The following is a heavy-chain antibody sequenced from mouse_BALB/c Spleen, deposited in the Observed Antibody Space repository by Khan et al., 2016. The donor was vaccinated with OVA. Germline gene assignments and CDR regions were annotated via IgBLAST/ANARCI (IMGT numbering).Heavy chain of an antibody. CDR1: GYSFTTYY. CDR2: VDPFNGGT. CDR3: TRHGYVAWFAY. V-gene: IGHV1S135*01. Sequence: EVQLQQSGPELMKPGASVKISCKASGYSFTTYYIHWVKQSHGQSLEWIGYVDPFNGGTSYNQKFKGKATLTVDKSSSTAYMHLSSLTSEDSAVYYCTRHGYVAWFAYWGQGTLVTVSA. D-gene: IGHD2-2*01. J-gene: IGHJ3*01.